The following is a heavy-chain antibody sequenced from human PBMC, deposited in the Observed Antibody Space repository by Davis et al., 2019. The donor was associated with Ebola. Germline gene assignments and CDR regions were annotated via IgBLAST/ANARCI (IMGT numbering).Heavy chain of an antibody. V-gene: IGHV1-2*02. CDR1: GYTFTGYY. Sequence: ASVKVSCKASGYTFTGYYMHWVRRAPGQGLEWMGWINPNSGGTNYAQKFQGRVTMTRDTSISTAYMELSRLRSDDTAVYYCATSNPSTYYYDSSGRDAFDIWGQGTMVTVSS. CDR3: ATSNPSTYYYDSSGRDAFDI. J-gene: IGHJ3*02. CDR2: INPNSGGT. D-gene: IGHD3-22*01.